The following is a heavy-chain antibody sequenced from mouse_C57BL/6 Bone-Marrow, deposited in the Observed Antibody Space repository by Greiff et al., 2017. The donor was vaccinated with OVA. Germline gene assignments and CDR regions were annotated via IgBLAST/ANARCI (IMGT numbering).Heavy chain of an antibody. D-gene: IGHD2-3*01. CDR3: ASWSDGYPAY. Sequence: EVQVVESGGGLVKPGGSLKLSCAASGFTFSDYGMHWVRQAPEKGLEWVAYISSGSSTIYYADTVKGRFTISRDNAKNTLFLQMTSLRSEDTAMYYCASWSDGYPAYWGQGTLVTVSA. J-gene: IGHJ3*01. CDR2: ISSGSSTI. CDR1: GFTFSDYG. V-gene: IGHV5-17*01.